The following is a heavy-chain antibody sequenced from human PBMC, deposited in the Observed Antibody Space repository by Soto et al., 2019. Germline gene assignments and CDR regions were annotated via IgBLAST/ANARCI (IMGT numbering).Heavy chain of an antibody. CDR1: GFTFSSYA. CDR3: ARDEMATISDYYYGMEV. V-gene: IGHV3-30-3*01. J-gene: IGHJ6*02. D-gene: IGHD5-12*01. CDR2: ISYDGSNK. Sequence: QVQLVESGGGVVQPGRSLRLSCAASGFTFSSYAMHWVRQAPGKGLEWVAVISYDGSNKYYADSVKGRFTISRDNSKNTLYLQMNSPRDEDTVEYSCARDEMATISDYYYGMEVWGQGTTVTVSS.